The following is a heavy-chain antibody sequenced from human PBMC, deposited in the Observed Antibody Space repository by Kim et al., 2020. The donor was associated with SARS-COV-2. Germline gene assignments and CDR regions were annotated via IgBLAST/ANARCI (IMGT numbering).Heavy chain of an antibody. V-gene: IGHV3-30*18. CDR2: ISYDGSNK. J-gene: IGHJ6*02. CDR1: GFTFSSYG. CDR3: AKEEGSGYSSGWTYYYYGMGV. D-gene: IGHD6-19*01. Sequence: GGSLRLSCAASGFTFSSYGMHWVRQAPGKGLEWVAVISYDGSNKYYADSVKGRFTISRDNSKNTLYLQMNSLRAEDTAVYYCAKEEGSGYSSGWTYYYYGMGVWGQGATVTLSS.